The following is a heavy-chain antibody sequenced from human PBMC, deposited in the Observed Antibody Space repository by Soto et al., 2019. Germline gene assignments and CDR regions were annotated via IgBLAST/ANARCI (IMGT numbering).Heavy chain of an antibody. J-gene: IGHJ6*02. CDR1: GFTFSSYG. D-gene: IGHD3-10*01. Sequence: QVQLVESGGGVVQPGRSLRLSCAASGFTFSSYGMHWVRQAPGKGLEWVAVISYDGSNKYYADSVKGRFTISKDNSKNKLYLQMNSLRAEDTAVYYCAKNFHYYGSGTHEGMDVWGQGTTVTVSS. CDR3: AKNFHYYGSGTHEGMDV. V-gene: IGHV3-30*18. CDR2: ISYDGSNK.